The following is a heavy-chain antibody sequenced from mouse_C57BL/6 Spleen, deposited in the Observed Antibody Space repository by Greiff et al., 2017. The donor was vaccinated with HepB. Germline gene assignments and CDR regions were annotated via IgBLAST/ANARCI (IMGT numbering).Heavy chain of an antibody. CDR1: GYNIKDIY. V-gene: IGHV14-3*02. J-gene: IGHJ2*01. CDR3: RISTINA. Sequence: EVQLQQSGAELVKPAASLKLSCTASGYNIKDIYIHWVKQRPEKGLERIRRTDHANGNTKYDPKFQGKATITADTSSNTAYLQLSSLTSEDTAVYYCRISTINAWGQGTTLTVSS. CDR2: TDHANGNT. D-gene: IGHD5-2*01.